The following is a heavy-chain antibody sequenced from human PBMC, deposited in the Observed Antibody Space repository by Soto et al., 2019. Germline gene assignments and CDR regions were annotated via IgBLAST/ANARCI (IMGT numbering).Heavy chain of an antibody. D-gene: IGHD2-2*01. V-gene: IGHV3-30-3*01. CDR2: ISYDGSNK. Sequence: QVQLVESGGGVVQPGRSLRLSCAASGFTFSSYAMHWVCQAPGKGLEWVAVISYDGSNKYYADSVKGRFTISRDNSKNTLYLQMNSLRAEDTAVYYCARGTYCSSTSCYEGDIVATIGVDYWGQGTLVTVSS. CDR3: ARGTYCSSTSCYEGDIVATIGVDY. J-gene: IGHJ4*02. CDR1: GFTFSSYA.